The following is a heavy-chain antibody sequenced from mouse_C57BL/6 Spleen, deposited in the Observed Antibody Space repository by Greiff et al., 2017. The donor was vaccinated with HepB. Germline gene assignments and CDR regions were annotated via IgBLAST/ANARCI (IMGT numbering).Heavy chain of an antibody. Sequence: QVQLKQPGAELVRPGSSVKLSCKASGYTFTSYWMHWVKQRPIQGLEWIGNIDPSDSETHYNQKFKDKATLTVDKSSSTAYMQLSSLTSEDSAVYYCAREGDYDYDGYFDVWGTGTTVTVSS. V-gene: IGHV1-52*01. CDR1: GYTFTSYW. CDR2: IDPSDSET. J-gene: IGHJ1*03. D-gene: IGHD2-4*01. CDR3: AREGDYDYDGYFDV.